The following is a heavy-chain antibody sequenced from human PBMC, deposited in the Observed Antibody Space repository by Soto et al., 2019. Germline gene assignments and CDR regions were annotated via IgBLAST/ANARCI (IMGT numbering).Heavy chain of an antibody. D-gene: IGHD3-10*01. CDR3: ARAAGRSKLLPYYFDP. J-gene: IGHJ5*02. Sequence: QVHLVQSGAEVQKPGASVRISCQASGYAFTTSAIHWGRQAPGQSLEWMGWINPATGDTKYSQNVRGRVTFALDTSATTAYMDLRSLASHDTAVYYCARAAGRSKLLPYYFDPWGQGTLVTVSS. CDR2: INPATGDT. V-gene: IGHV1-3*01. CDR1: GYAFTTSA.